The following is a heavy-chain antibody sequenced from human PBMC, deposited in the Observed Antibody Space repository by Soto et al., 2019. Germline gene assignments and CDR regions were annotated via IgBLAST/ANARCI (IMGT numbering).Heavy chain of an antibody. J-gene: IGHJ6*02. CDR3: ARDLKETHNVYGMDV. Sequence: PGGSLRLSCAASGFTFSSYAMHWVRQAPCKGLEWVAVISYDGSNKYYADSVKGRFTISRDNSKNMLYLEMSSLRAEDTGVYYCARDLKETHNVYGMDVWGQGTTVTVSS. CDR1: GFTFSSYA. V-gene: IGHV3-30*14. CDR2: ISYDGSNK.